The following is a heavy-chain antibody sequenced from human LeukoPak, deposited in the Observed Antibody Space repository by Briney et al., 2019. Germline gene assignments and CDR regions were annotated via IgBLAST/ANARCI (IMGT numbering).Heavy chain of an antibody. D-gene: IGHD3-10*01. V-gene: IGHV3-30*02. J-gene: IGHJ4*02. CDR1: GFTFSNAW. CDR2: IRYDGSNK. CDR3: ARDKTGGSGSYPLDY. Sequence: GGSLRLSCAASGFTFSNAWMSWVRQAPGKGLEWVAFIRYDGSNKYYADSVKGRFTISRDNSKNTLYLQMNSLRAEDTAVYYCARDKTGGSGSYPLDYWGQGTLVTVSS.